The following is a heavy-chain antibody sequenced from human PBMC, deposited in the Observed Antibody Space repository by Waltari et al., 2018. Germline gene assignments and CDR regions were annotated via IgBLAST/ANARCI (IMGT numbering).Heavy chain of an antibody. CDR2: INPNSGGT. Sequence: QVQLVQSGAEVKKPGASVKVSCKASGYTFTGYYMHWVRQAPGQGLEWMGWINPNSGGTNYAQKFQGRVTMTRDTSISTAYMELSRLRSDDTAVYYCARGHPFQYDSSGYYYEYFQHWGQDTLVTVSS. V-gene: IGHV1-2*02. D-gene: IGHD3-22*01. CDR1: GYTFTGYY. J-gene: IGHJ1*01. CDR3: ARGHPFQYDSSGYYYEYFQH.